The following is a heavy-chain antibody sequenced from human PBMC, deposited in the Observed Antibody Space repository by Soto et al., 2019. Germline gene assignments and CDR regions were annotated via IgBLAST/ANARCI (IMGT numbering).Heavy chain of an antibody. Sequence: EVQVLESGGGSVQPGGSLRLSCAASGFTFSNFAMSWVRHAPGKGLEWVSEITGSTGTTYYADSVKGRFIISRDNSQNTLHLQMNSLRPEDTAVNYCAKDTSSSPYYMDVWGKVTTVTVSS. CDR3: AKDTSSSPYYMDV. CDR1: GFTFSNFA. V-gene: IGHV3-23*01. CDR2: ITGSTGTT. J-gene: IGHJ6*03. D-gene: IGHD2-2*01.